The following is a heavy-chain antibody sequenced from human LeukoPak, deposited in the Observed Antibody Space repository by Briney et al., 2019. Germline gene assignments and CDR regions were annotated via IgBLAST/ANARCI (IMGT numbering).Heavy chain of an antibody. J-gene: IGHJ5*02. V-gene: IGHV4-39*01. D-gene: IGHD3-22*01. CDR1: GGSISSSSYY. Sequence: PSETLSLTCTVSGGSISSSSYYWGWIRQPPGKGLEWIGSIYYSGSTYYNPSLKSRVTISVDTSKNQFSLKLSSVTAADTAVYYCARVHRYYYDSSGHPAVCWFDPWGQGTLVTVSS. CDR2: IYYSGST. CDR3: ARVHRYYYDSSGHPAVCWFDP.